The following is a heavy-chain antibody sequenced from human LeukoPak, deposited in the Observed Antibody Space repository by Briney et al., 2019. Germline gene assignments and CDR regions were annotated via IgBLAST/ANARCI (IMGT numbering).Heavy chain of an antibody. J-gene: IGHJ5*02. D-gene: IGHD2-2*01. CDR1: GESFSGYY. CDR3: ARGPRRYCSSTSCSWFDP. Sequence: SETLSLTCAVYGESFSGYYWSWIRQPPGKGLEWIGEINHSGSTNYNPSLKSRVTISVDTSKNQFSLKLSSVTAADTAVYYCARGPRRYCSSTSCSWFDPWGQGTLVTVSS. CDR2: INHSGST. V-gene: IGHV4-34*01.